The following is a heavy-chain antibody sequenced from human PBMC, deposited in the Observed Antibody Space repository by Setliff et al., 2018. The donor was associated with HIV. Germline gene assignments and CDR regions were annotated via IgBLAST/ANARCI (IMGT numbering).Heavy chain of an antibody. CDR2: IRTKAYGGTT. Sequence: GGSLRLSCTPSGFTFGDYAMNWVRQAPGKGLEWVGFIRTKAYGGTTEYAASVKGRFTISRDDSKSIAYLQMNSLKTEDTAVYYCTRDRYSSGWYGMDVWGQRTTVTVSS. J-gene: IGHJ6*02. V-gene: IGHV3-49*04. CDR1: GFTFGDYA. D-gene: IGHD6-19*01. CDR3: TRDRYSSGWYGMDV.